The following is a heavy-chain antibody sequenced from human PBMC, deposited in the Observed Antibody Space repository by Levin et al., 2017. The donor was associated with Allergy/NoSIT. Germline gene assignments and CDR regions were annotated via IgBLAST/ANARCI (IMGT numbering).Heavy chain of an antibody. V-gene: IGHV3-23*01. Sequence: GGSLRLSCAASGFTFSRYAMSWVRQAPGKGLEWVSTISASRTSTYYADSVKGRFTISRDTSKNTLYLEMNSLRAEHTAVYYCAKDPTVVGAYYFDYWGQGTLVTVSS. CDR1: GFTFSRYA. CDR3: AKDPTVVGAYYFDY. J-gene: IGHJ4*02. CDR2: ISASRTST. D-gene: IGHD1-26*01.